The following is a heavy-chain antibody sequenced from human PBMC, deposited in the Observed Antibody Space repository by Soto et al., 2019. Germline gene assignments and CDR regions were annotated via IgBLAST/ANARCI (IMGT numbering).Heavy chain of an antibody. Sequence: ASVKVSCKASGYTLTSYDINWVRQATGQGLEWMGWMNPNSGNTGYAQKFQGRVTMTRNTSISTAYMELSSLRSEDTAVYYCARGREQLVLSLLYMDVWGKGTTVTVSS. CDR3: ARGREQLVLSLLYMDV. D-gene: IGHD6-6*01. V-gene: IGHV1-8*01. J-gene: IGHJ6*03. CDR1: GYTLTSYD. CDR2: MNPNSGNT.